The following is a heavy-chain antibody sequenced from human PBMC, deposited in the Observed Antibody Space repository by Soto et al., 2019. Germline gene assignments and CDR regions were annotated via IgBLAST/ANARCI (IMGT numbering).Heavy chain of an antibody. J-gene: IGHJ4*02. CDR3: ARGPSSLTRFNY. Sequence: GGSLRLSCAASGFTLSSYAMHWVRQAPGKGLEWVAVISYDGSNKYCADSVKGRFTISRDNSKNTLYLQMNSLRAEDTAVYYCARGPSSLTRFNYWGQGTLVPVSS. CDR1: GFTLSSYA. V-gene: IGHV3-30-3*01. CDR2: ISYDGSNK. D-gene: IGHD2-2*01.